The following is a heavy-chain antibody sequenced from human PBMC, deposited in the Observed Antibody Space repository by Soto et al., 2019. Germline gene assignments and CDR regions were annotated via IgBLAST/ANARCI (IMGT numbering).Heavy chain of an antibody. J-gene: IGHJ6*03. CDR2: INHSGST. CDR1: GGSFSGYY. CDR3: ARIRNCSGGSCYLSYYYYMDV. Sequence: PSETLSLTCAVYGGSFSGYYWSWIRQPPGKGLEWIGEINHSGSTNYNPSLKSRVTISVDTSKNQFSLKLSSVTAADTAVYYCARIRNCSGGSCYLSYYYYMDVWGKGTTVTVSS. D-gene: IGHD2-15*01. V-gene: IGHV4-34*01.